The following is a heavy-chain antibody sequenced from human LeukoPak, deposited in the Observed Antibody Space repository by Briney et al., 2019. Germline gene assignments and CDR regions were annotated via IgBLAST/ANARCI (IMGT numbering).Heavy chain of an antibody. CDR1: GISFSTYA. D-gene: IGHD6-19*01. CDR2: VGAGGGST. J-gene: IGHJ4*02. V-gene: IGHV3-23*01. CDR3: AIDPYSSGWMGGDYFDY. Sequence: GGSLRLSCAASGISFSTYAMSWVRQAPGKGLEFVSSVGAGGGSTYYADSVKGRFAISRDNSASTLYLQMNSLRADDTAIYFCAIDPYSSGWMGGDYFDYWGQGTLVTVSS.